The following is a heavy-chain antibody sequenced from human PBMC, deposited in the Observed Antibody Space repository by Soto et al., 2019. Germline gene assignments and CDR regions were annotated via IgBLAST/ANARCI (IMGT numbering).Heavy chain of an antibody. D-gene: IGHD3-3*01. V-gene: IGHV1-69*13. CDR1: GGTFSSYA. CDR3: ARVLEWLLYASYGMDV. CDR2: IIPIFGTA. J-gene: IGHJ6*02. Sequence: GASVKVSCKASGGTFSSYAISWVRQAPGQGLEWMGGIIPIFGTANYAQKFQGRVTITADESTSTAYMELSSLRSEDTAVYYCARVLEWLLYASYGMDVWGQGTTVTVSS.